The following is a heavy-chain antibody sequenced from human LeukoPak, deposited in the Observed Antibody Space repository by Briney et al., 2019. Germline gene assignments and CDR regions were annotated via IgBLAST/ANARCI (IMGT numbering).Heavy chain of an antibody. Sequence: ASVKVPCKASGYTFSSYYIHWVRQAPGQGLEWMGIINPSGGSTTYAQKFQGRVTMTRDTSTSTVYMELSSLRSEDTAVYYCARDLETVWGGSLALKGLDYWGQGTLVTVSS. CDR2: INPSGGST. CDR1: GYTFSSYY. D-gene: IGHD3-10*01. CDR3: ARDLETVWGGSLALKGLDY. V-gene: IGHV1-46*01. J-gene: IGHJ4*02.